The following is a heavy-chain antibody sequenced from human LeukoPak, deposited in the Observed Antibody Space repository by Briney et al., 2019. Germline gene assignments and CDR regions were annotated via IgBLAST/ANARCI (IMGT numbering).Heavy chain of an antibody. V-gene: IGHV4-59*08. CDR2: IYYSGST. CDR1: GGSISSYY. Sequence: SETLSLACTVSGGSISSYYWSWIRQPPGKGLEWIGYIYYSGSTNYSPSLKSRVTISVDTSKNQFSLKLRSVTAADTAVYYCARGYFDWFSFDYWGQGTQVPVSS. J-gene: IGHJ4*02. CDR3: ARGYFDWFSFDY. D-gene: IGHD3-9*01.